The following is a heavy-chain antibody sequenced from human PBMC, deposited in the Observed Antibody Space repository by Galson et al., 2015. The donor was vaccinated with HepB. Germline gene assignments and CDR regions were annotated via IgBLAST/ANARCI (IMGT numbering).Heavy chain of an antibody. CDR3: VRDSVPRRLWVEEFYYGMDV. CDR1: DFTLSDYA. V-gene: IGHV3-30*04. Sequence: SLRLSCAVSDFTLSDYAMHWVRQAPGKGLEWVAVISFDDKNEYYADSVSGRFTISRDDSKNTLYLQMNSLRGEDTAVYYCVRDSVPRRLWVEEFYYGMDVWGQGTTVTVSS. CDR2: ISFDDKNE. J-gene: IGHJ6*02. D-gene: IGHD3-10*01.